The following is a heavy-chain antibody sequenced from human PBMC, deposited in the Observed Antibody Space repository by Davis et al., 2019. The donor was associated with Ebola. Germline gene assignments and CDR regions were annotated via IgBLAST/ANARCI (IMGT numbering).Heavy chain of an antibody. D-gene: IGHD2-2*01. Sequence: PGGSLRLSCAASGFTVSSNYMTWVRQAPGKGLEWVSSISSSSSYIYYADSVKGRFTISRDNAKNSLYLQMNSLRAEDTALYYCASLSTYCSSSSCDRYYYYYMDVWGKGTTVTVSS. CDR3: ASLSTYCSSSSCDRYYYYYMDV. J-gene: IGHJ6*03. V-gene: IGHV3-21*01. CDR1: GFTVSSNY. CDR2: ISSSSSYI.